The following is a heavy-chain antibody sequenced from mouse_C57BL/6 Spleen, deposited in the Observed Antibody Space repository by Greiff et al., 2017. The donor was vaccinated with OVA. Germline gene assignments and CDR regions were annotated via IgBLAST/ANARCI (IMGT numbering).Heavy chain of an antibody. J-gene: IGHJ4*01. V-gene: IGHV1-55*01. CDR1: GYTFTSYW. CDR2: IYPGSGST. CDR3: AKEMGLGPDAMDY. D-gene: IGHD4-1*01. Sequence: VQLQQPGAELVKPGASVKMSCKASGYTFTSYWITWVKQRPGQGLEWIGDIYPGSGSTNYNEKFKSKATLTVDKSSSTAYMQLSSLTSEDSAVYYCAKEMGLGPDAMDYWGQGTSVTVSS.